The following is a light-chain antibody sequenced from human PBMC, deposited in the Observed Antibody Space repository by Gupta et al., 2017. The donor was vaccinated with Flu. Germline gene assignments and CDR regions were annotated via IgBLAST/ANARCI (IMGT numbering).Light chain of an antibody. CDR2: KTS. CDR1: QSISSW. J-gene: IGKJ1*01. V-gene: IGKV1-5*03. CDR3: QEYDSYSSKA. Sequence: STLSASVGDRVTITCRASQSISSWLAWYQQKPGKAPKLLIYKTSTLESGVPSRFSGSGSGTEFTLTISSLQPDDLATYYCQEYDSYSSKAFGQGTKVEI.